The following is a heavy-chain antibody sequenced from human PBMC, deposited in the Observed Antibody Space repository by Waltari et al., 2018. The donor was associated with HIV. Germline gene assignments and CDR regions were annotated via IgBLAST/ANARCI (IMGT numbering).Heavy chain of an antibody. CDR2: INHSGST. D-gene: IGHD3-3*01. Sequence: QVQLQQWGAGLLKPSETLSLTCAVYGGSFSGYYWSWIRQPPGKGLEWIGEINHSGSTNYNPSLKSRVTISVDTSKNQFSLKLSSVTAADTAVYYCAFNVLRFLEWLLYYYFDYWGQGTLVTVSS. CDR1: GGSFSGYY. CDR3: AFNVLRFLEWLLYYYFDY. J-gene: IGHJ4*02. V-gene: IGHV4-34*01.